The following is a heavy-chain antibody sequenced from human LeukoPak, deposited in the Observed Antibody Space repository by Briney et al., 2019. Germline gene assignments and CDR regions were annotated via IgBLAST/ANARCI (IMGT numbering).Heavy chain of an antibody. V-gene: IGHV3-30*18. CDR3: AKDRGY. Sequence: PGRSLRLSCAASGFTFSSYGMHWVRQAPGKGLEWVAVISYDGSNKYYADSVKGRFTISRDNSKNTLYLQMNSLRAEDTAVYYCAKDRGYWGQGTLATVSS. CDR1: GFTFSSYG. J-gene: IGHJ4*02. CDR2: ISYDGSNK.